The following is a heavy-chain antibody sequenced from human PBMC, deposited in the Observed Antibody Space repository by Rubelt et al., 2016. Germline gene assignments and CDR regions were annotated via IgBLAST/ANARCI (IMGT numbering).Heavy chain of an antibody. Sequence: DVQLVESGGGLVQPGGSLRLSCAASGFAFSSFWMSWARQAPGKGLEWVSTIGGSGGSTYYADSVKGRFTISRDDSKNTLYLQMNSLRGEDTAVYYCAIYEYFDYWGQGTLVTVSS. J-gene: IGHJ4*02. D-gene: IGHD2-2*02. CDR3: AIYEYFDY. CDR2: IGGSGGST. CDR1: GFAFSSFW. V-gene: IGHV3-23*04.